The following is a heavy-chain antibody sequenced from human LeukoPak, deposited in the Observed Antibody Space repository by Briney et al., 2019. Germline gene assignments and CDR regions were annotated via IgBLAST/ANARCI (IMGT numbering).Heavy chain of an antibody. D-gene: IGHD6-19*01. J-gene: IGHJ3*02. CDR2: ISTYNSNT. CDR1: GYTFSTYG. Sequence: ASVKVSCKASGYTFSTYGITWVRQAPGQGLEWMGWISTYNSNTKYEQKFQGRVTMTTDTPTRTVHMELRSLGSDDTAVYYCTRVWLGNGLVIWGQGTMVTVSS. V-gene: IGHV1-18*01. CDR3: TRVWLGNGLVI.